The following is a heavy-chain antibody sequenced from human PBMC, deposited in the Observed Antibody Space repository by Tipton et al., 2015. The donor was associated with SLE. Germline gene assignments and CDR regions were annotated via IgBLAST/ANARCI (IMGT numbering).Heavy chain of an antibody. CDR2: MSYTGTN. D-gene: IGHD3-9*01. V-gene: IGHV4-59*13. Sequence: GLVKPSETLSLTCTVSGGSISSYHWSWIRQPPGKGLEWIGYMSYTGTNNYNPSLRTRVTISGDTSTNQFSLKLTSVSAADTAVYYCARLTPLSGWYYFDYWGQGALVTVSS. J-gene: IGHJ4*02. CDR3: ARLTPLSGWYYFDY. CDR1: GGSISSYH.